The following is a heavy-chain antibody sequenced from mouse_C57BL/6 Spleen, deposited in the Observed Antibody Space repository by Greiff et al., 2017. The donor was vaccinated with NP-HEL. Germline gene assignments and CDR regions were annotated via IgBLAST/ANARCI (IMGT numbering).Heavy chain of an antibody. CDR3: ARARYYLSYWYFDV. Sequence: QVQLQQSGAELVRPGASVKLSCKASGYTFTDYYINWVKQRPGQGLEWIARIYPGSGNTYYNQKFKGKATLTAEKSSSTTYMQLSSLTSEDSAVYFCARARYYLSYWYFDVWGTGTTVTVSS. J-gene: IGHJ1*03. V-gene: IGHV1-76*01. D-gene: IGHD2-3*01. CDR2: IYPGSGNT. CDR1: GYTFTDYY.